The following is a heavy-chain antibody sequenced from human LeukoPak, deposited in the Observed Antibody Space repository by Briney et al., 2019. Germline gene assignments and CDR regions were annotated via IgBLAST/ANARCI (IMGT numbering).Heavy chain of an antibody. J-gene: IGHJ4*02. CDR2: ISGSGGNT. D-gene: IGHD2-21*02. V-gene: IGHV3-23*01. Sequence: GGSLRLSCAASGFTFSSYAMSWVRQAPGKGLEWVSAISGSGGNTYYADSVKGRFTLSRDNSKNTLYLQMNSLRAEDTAVYYCCVVTDYFDYWGQGTLVTVSS. CDR3: CVVTDYFDY. CDR1: GFTFSSYA.